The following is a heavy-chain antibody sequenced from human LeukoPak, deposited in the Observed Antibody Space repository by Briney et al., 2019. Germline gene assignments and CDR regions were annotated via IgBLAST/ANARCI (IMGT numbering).Heavy chain of an antibody. V-gene: IGHV4-39*02. Sequence: PSETLSLTCTVSGGSISSSSYYWGWIRQPPGKGLEWIGSMYYSGNTYYNPSHRSRVAISGDTSKSQFSLKLTSVTAADTAVYYCARDYAFDIWGQGTMVTVSS. J-gene: IGHJ3*02. CDR1: GGSISSSSYY. CDR2: MYYSGNT. CDR3: ARDYAFDI.